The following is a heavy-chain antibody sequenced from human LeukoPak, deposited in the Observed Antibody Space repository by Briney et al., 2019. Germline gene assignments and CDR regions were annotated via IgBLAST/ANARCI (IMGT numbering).Heavy chain of an antibody. J-gene: IGHJ5*02. Sequence: ASVKVSCKASGGTFSSYAISWVRQAPGQGLEWMGRIIPIFGTANYAQKFQGRVTITTDEFTSTAYMELSSLRSEDTAVYYCARDMVGYCSGGSCWFDPWGQGTLVTVSS. CDR3: ARDMVGYCSGGSCWFDP. CDR1: GGTFSSYA. CDR2: IIPIFGTA. V-gene: IGHV1-69*05. D-gene: IGHD2-15*01.